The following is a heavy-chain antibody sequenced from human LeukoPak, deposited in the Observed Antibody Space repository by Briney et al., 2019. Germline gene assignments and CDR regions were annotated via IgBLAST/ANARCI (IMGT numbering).Heavy chain of an antibody. V-gene: IGHV3-21*01. D-gene: IGHD4-17*01. CDR2: ISSSSSYI. CDR1: GFTFDNYA. Sequence: GGSLRLSCAASGFTFDNYAMNWVRQAPGKGLEWVSSISSSSSYIYYADSVKGRFTISRDNAKNSLYLQMNSLRAEDTAVYYCARCAWDDYGDCSFDYWGQGTLVTVSS. J-gene: IGHJ4*02. CDR3: ARCAWDDYGDCSFDY.